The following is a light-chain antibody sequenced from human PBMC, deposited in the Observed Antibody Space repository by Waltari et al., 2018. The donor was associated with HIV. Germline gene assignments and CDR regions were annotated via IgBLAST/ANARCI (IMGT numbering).Light chain of an antibody. Sequence: DIQMTQSPSSLSASVGDRVTITCRASQDITTYLAWYQQKPGKVPKLLIFGSGTLQSGVPSRFSGSGSGTDFTLTISSLQPEDVATYYCQNYNRAPRTFGQGTKVEIK. CDR2: GSG. CDR1: QDITTY. J-gene: IGKJ1*01. CDR3: QNYNRAPRT. V-gene: IGKV1-27*01.